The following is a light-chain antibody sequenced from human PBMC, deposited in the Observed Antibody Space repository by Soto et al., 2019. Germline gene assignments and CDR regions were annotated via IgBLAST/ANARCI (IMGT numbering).Light chain of an antibody. V-gene: IGLV2-23*02. CDR2: DVT. CDR3: CSYAGSATWV. Sequence: QSALTQPASVSGSPGQSITISCTGTNSGVGNYNLVSWYQQHPGKAPKLMMYDVTKRPSGVSNRFSGSKSGNTASLTISGLQAGDEADYYCCSYAGSATWVFGGGTKLTVL. J-gene: IGLJ3*02. CDR1: NSGVGNYNL.